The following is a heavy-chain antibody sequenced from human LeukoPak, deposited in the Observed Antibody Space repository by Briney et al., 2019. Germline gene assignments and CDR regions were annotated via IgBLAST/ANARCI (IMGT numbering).Heavy chain of an antibody. CDR1: GGTFSSYA. Sequence: GASVKVSCKASGGTFSSYAISWVRQAPGQGLEWMGRINPNSGGTNYAQKFQGRVTMTRDTSISTAYMELSRLRSDDTAVYYCARDVGSYGVSDYWGQGTLVTVSS. D-gene: IGHD1-26*01. V-gene: IGHV1-2*06. CDR3: ARDVGSYGVSDY. J-gene: IGHJ4*02. CDR2: INPNSGGT.